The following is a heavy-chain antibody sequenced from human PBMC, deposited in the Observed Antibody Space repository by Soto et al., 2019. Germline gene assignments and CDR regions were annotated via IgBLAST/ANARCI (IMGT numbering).Heavy chain of an antibody. CDR3: ASTRRDGYNNYYYYYGMDV. D-gene: IGHD5-12*01. CDR2: ISSSSSYT. Sequence: GGSLRLSCAASGFTFSSYNMNWVRQAPGKGLEWVSSISSSSSYTYYADSVKGRFTISRDNAKNSLYLQMNSLRAEDTAAYYCASTRRDGYNNYYYYYGMDVWGQGTTVTVSS. J-gene: IGHJ6*02. V-gene: IGHV3-21*01. CDR1: GFTFSSYN.